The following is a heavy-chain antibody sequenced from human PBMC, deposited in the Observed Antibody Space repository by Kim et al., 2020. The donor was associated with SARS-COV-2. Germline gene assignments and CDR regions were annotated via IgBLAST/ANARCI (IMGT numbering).Heavy chain of an antibody. J-gene: IGHJ4*02. CDR1: GGSFSGYY. Sequence: SETLSLTCAVYGGSFSGYYWSWIRQPPGKGLEWIGEINHSGSTNYNPSPKSRVTISVDTSKNQFSLKLSSVTAADTAVYYCARGRDYGSGVVTANPFDYWGQGTLVTVSS. D-gene: IGHD2-21*02. CDR2: INHSGST. CDR3: ARGRDYGSGVVTANPFDY. V-gene: IGHV4-34*01.